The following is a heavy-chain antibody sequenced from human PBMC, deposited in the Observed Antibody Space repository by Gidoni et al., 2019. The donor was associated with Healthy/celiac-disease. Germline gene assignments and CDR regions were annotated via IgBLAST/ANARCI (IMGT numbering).Heavy chain of an antibody. D-gene: IGHD3-3*01. CDR1: GYTFTGYY. CDR2: INPNRGGT. Sequence: QVQLVQSGAEVKKTGAAVKVSRKASGYTFTGYYMHWVRQAPGPGLEWLGWINPNRGGTNYAQKFQGRVTMPRDSSISTAYMELSRLRSDDTAVYYCARDRTDDVWSGYYTHWFDPWGQGTLVTVSS. J-gene: IGHJ5*02. CDR3: ARDRTDDVWSGYYTHWFDP. V-gene: IGHV1-2*02.